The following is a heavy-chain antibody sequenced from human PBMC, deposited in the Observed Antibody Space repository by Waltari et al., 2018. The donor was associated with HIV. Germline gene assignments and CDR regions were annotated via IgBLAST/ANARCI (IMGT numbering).Heavy chain of an antibody. D-gene: IGHD4-17*01. CDR3: VRVPTTWFDP. J-gene: IGHJ5*02. V-gene: IGHV3-74*01. CDR1: GFPFSDYW. Sequence: EVQLVESGGDLVQPGGSLRLSCAASGFPFSDYWMHWVRKAPGKGLVWVSRINTNGNTTNYADAVKGRFTISRDNAKNTLYLQMNSLRVEDTAVYYCVRVPTTWFDPWGQGTHVTVSS. CDR2: INTNGNTT.